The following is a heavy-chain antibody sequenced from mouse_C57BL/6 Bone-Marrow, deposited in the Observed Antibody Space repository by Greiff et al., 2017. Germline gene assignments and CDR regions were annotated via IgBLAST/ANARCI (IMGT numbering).Heavy chain of an antibody. Sequence: VKLMESGAELARPGASVKMSCKASGYTFTSYTMHWVKQRPGQGLEWIGYINPSSGYTKYNQKFKDKDTLTADKSSSTAYMQLSSLTSEDSAVYYCAYYGSKGYWGQGTTLTVSS. CDR2: INPSSGYT. CDR3: AYYGSKGY. CDR1: GYTFTSYT. J-gene: IGHJ2*01. D-gene: IGHD1-1*01. V-gene: IGHV1-4*01.